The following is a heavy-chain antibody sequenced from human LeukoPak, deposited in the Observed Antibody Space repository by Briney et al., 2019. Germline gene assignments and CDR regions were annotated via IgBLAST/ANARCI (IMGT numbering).Heavy chain of an antibody. J-gene: IGHJ6*03. D-gene: IGHD1-14*01. V-gene: IGHV1-46*01. CDR3: ARHPGDGFYMDV. Sequence: ASVKVSCKASGYTFTGYYMHWVRQAPGQGLEWMGIINPSGGSTSYAQKFQGRVTMTRDMSTSTVYMELSSLRSEDTAVYYCARHPGDGFYMDVWGKGTTVTVSS. CDR2: INPSGGST. CDR1: GYTFTGYY.